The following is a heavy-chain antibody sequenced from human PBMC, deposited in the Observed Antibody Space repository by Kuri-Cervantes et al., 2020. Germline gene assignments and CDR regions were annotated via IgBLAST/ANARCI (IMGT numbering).Heavy chain of an antibody. J-gene: IGHJ4*02. CDR2: VSGSGDIS. CDR1: GFTFSSYA. V-gene: IGHV3-23*01. Sequence: GGSLRLSCAASGFTFSSYAMSWVRQAPGKGLEWVAGVSGSGDISYYADSVKGRFTISRDNSKNTVYLQIYSLRDEDTAVYYCAKRLSYNSGDIDYWGQGTLVTVSS. D-gene: IGHD1-14*01. CDR3: AKRLSYNSGDIDY.